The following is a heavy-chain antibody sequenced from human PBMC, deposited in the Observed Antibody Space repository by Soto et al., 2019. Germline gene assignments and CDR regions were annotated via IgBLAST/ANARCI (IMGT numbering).Heavy chain of an antibody. CDR3: ARCSANSCYSYGVDV. J-gene: IGHJ6*02. CDR1: GFTFSSCG. Sequence: GGSLRLSCAASGFTFSSCGMNWVRQAPGKGLEWVSYISDRGDIIYYAGSVKGRFTISRDNAKNSLYLQMNSLRDEDTAVYYCARCSANSCYSYGVDVWGQVTTVTFSS. CDR2: ISDRGDII. V-gene: IGHV3-48*02. D-gene: IGHD2-15*01.